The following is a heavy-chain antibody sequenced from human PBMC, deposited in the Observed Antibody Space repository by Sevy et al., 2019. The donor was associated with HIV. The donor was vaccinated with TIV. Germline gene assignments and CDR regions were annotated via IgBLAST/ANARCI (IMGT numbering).Heavy chain of an antibody. D-gene: IGHD3-22*01. V-gene: IGHV3-21*01. J-gene: IGHJ4*02. CDR1: GFTFRSYT. CDR2: ISSSGSYI. CDR3: ARVRPYDTRDFDY. Sequence: GGSLRLSCVASGFTFRSYTMKWVRQAPGKGLECVSSISSSGSYIYYADSVKGRFNISSDDAKNSLYLQMNTLRAEDAALYYCARVRPYDTRDFDYWGQGTLVTVSS.